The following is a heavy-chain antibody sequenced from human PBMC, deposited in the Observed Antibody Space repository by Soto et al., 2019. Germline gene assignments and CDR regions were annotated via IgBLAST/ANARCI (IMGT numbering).Heavy chain of an antibody. V-gene: IGHV2-5*02. J-gene: IGHJ5*01. D-gene: IGHD3-10*01. CDR3: AHRDGFGEFDS. CDR2: IYWDDDK. Sequence: QITLKESGPTLVKPTQTLTLTCTFSGFSLTTSGVGVGWIRQPPGKALEWLALIYWDDDKRYSPSLKSRLTITKDTSRNQVVLTMTNIDPVDTATYFCAHRDGFGEFDSGGQGTLVTVSS. CDR1: GFSLTTSGVG.